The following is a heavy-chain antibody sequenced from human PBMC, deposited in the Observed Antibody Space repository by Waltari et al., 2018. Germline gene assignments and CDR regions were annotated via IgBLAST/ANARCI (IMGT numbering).Heavy chain of an antibody. CDR3: ARQRMGTKPRGFDY. Sequence: QVQLQESGPGLVNTSGTLSLTCTVSGDSITTYHWNWIRQPAGQGLEWIGRIYINGTTNYNPSLKSRLTMSLDMSQNHFSLELTSVTAADTAVYFCARQRMGTKPRGFDYWGQGILVSVSS. CDR1: GDSITTYH. V-gene: IGHV4-4*07. J-gene: IGHJ4*02. CDR2: IYINGTT. D-gene: IGHD1-7*01.